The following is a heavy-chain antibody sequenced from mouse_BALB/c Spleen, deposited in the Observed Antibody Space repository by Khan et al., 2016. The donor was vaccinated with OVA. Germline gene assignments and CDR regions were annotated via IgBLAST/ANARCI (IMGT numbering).Heavy chain of an antibody. CDR1: GISITSGNYR. Sequence: EVQLQESGPGLVKPSQTVSLTCTVTGISITSGNYRWSWIRQFPGNKLEWIGNIYYSGTVTYNPSLTSRTTITRDTSKNHFFLEMNSLTAEATATYYVERDDGSLYWYFDVWGAGTPVTVSS. D-gene: IGHD1-1*01. CDR2: IYYSGTV. V-gene: IGHV3-5*02. CDR3: ERDDGSLYWYFDV. J-gene: IGHJ1*01.